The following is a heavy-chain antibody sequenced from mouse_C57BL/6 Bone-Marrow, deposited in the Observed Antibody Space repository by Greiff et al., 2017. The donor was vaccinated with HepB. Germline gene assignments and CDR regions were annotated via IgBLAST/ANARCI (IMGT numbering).Heavy chain of an antibody. CDR2: IDPSDSYT. CDR3: ARKIYCDYDGAY. V-gene: IGHV1-50*01. Sequence: VKLQQPGAELVKPGASVKLSCKASGYTFTSYWMQWVKQRPGQGLEWIGEIDPSDSYTNYNQKFKGKATLTVDTSSSTAYMQLSSLTSEDSAVYYCARKIYCDYDGAYWGQGTLVTVSA. J-gene: IGHJ3*01. D-gene: IGHD2-4*01. CDR1: GYTFTSYW.